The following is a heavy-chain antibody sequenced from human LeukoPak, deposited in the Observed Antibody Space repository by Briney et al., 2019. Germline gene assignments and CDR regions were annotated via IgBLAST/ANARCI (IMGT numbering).Heavy chain of an antibody. J-gene: IGHJ1*01. V-gene: IGHV3-30*02. CDR3: AKDRGYQLLHFQH. CDR2: IRYDGSNK. CDR1: GFTFSSYG. Sequence: GGSLRLSCAASGFTFSSYGMHWVRQAPGKGLEWVAFIRYDGSNKYYTDSVKGRFTISRDNSKNTLYLQMNSLRAEDTAVYYCAKDRGYQLLHFQHWGQGTLVTVSS. D-gene: IGHD2-2*01.